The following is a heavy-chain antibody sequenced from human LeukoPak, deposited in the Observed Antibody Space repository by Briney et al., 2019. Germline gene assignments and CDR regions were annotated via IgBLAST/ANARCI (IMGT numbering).Heavy chain of an antibody. Sequence: GVLRLSCAASGFVFTDYWMSWFRQAPGRGLEWVGFIRSKAYGGTTEYAASVKGRFTISRDDSKSIAYLQMNSLKTEDTAVYYCTSDRDYYGSGSTFHLNWGQGTLVTVSS. CDR2: IRSKAYGGTT. D-gene: IGHD3-10*01. CDR1: GFVFTDYW. V-gene: IGHV3-49*03. J-gene: IGHJ4*02. CDR3: TSDRDYYGSGSTFHLN.